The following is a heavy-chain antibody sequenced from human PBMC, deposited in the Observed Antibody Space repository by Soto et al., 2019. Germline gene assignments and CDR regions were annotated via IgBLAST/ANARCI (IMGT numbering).Heavy chain of an antibody. CDR1: GGTFSTYA. D-gene: IGHD5-18*01. CDR3: ASGIQLWLRRINNGYSG. CDR2: IIPMFGTA. Sequence: QVQLVQSVAEVKKPESSVKVSCKAPGGTFSTYAISWVRQATGQGLEWMGGIIPMFGTANYAQRFQAIATITAEESTNTVYMALSSLRSEDTAVYFCASGIQLWLRRINNGYSGWGQGTLVTVSS. J-gene: IGHJ4*02. V-gene: IGHV1-69*12.